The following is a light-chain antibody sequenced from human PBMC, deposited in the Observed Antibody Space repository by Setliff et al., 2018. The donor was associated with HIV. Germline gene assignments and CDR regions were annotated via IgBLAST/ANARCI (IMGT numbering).Light chain of an antibody. CDR2: DVS. Sequence: QSVLTQPASVSGSPGQSITISCTGTISDVGSYNLVSWYQQHPGKAPKLMIYDVSKRPSGVSNRFSGSKSGNTASLTISGLQAEDEADYFRCSYVSSNPHYVFGTGTKVTVL. V-gene: IGLV2-23*02. J-gene: IGLJ1*01. CDR3: CSYVSSNPHYV. CDR1: ISDVGSYNL.